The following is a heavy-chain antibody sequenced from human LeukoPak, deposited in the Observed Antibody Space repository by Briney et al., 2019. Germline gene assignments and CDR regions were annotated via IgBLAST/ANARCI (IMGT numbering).Heavy chain of an antibody. Sequence: ASETLSLTCAVYGGSVSGYYWSWIRQPPGKGLEWIGEINHSGSTNYNPSLKSRVTISVDTSKSQFSLKLSSVTAADTAVYYCARVIGYCSSTSCPGGFDPWGQGSLVTVSS. CDR1: GGSVSGYY. CDR2: INHSGST. V-gene: IGHV4-34*01. J-gene: IGHJ5*02. D-gene: IGHD2-2*01. CDR3: ARVIGYCSSTSCPGGFDP.